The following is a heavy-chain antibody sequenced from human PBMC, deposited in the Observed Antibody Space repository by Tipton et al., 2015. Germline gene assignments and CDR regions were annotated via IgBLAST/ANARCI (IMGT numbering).Heavy chain of an antibody. Sequence: SLRLSCTASGFTFGTHGMNWVRQAPGKGLEWVSSISGSSGYIHYADSLRGRITVSRDNARNSLYLQMDSLRAEDTAVYYCAAGYCSSTRCYKGLFDYWGQGTLVTVSS. CDR3: AAGYCSSTRCYKGLFDY. CDR1: GFTFGTHG. V-gene: IGHV3-21*01. D-gene: IGHD2-2*02. J-gene: IGHJ4*02. CDR2: ISGSSGYI.